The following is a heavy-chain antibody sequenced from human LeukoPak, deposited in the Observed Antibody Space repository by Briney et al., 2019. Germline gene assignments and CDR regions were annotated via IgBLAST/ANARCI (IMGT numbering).Heavy chain of an antibody. Sequence: PGGSLRLSCAASGFIFRRYWMTWVRQAPGKGLEGVANIKQDGSEKNYLDSVRGRFTISRDDARNSLYLQMDSLRVEDTAVYYCARDKSIPNLDAFDIWGQGTMVTVSS. V-gene: IGHV3-7*05. D-gene: IGHD1-14*01. CDR3: ARDKSIPNLDAFDI. CDR2: IKQDGSEK. J-gene: IGHJ3*02. CDR1: GFIFRRYW.